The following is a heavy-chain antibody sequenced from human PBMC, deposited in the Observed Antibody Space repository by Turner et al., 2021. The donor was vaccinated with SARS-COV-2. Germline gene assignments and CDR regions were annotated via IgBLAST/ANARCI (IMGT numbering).Heavy chain of an antibody. CDR2: SSGTDDST. D-gene: IGHD3-16*01. Sequence: EVQLFESGGGLVQPRGSLRLSCAPSGFTFRNYAMSWVSQAPGKGLKWISSSSGTDDSTFYADSVKGRLTIYRDTSKNTLYLKMNSMRAEDTALYYCTKRGDYYYYGMDVWGQGTTVTVSS. V-gene: IGHV3-23*01. CDR1: GFTFRNYA. CDR3: TKRGDYYYYGMDV. J-gene: IGHJ6*02.